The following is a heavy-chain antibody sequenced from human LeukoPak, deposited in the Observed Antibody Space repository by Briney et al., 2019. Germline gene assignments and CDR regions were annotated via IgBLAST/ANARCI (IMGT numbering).Heavy chain of an antibody. D-gene: IGHD3-22*01. J-gene: IGHJ3*02. V-gene: IGHV1-18*01. CDR3: ARDYYDSSGYLHDAFDI. CDR1: GYTFTSYG. CDR2: ISAYNGNT. Sequence: GASVKVSCKASGYTFTSYGISWVRQAPGQGLEWMGWISAYNGNTNYAQKLQGRVTMTTDTSTSTAYMELRSLRSDDTAVYYCARDYYDSSGYLHDAFDIWGQGTMVTVSS.